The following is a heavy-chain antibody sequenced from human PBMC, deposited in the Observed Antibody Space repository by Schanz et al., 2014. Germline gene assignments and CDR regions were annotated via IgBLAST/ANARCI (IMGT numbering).Heavy chain of an antibody. CDR2: ISAYTNNT. J-gene: IGHJ4*02. Sequence: QVLQVQSGSELKKPGTSVKVSCKASGYTFNNYTYVMIWVRQAPGQGLEWMGWISAYTNNTNYAQKVQGRVTMTTDTSTSTAYMELRSLRSDDTAVYYCARGGYSSGWYDRDIAHFDYWGQGTLVTVSS. CDR1: GYTFNNYTYV. V-gene: IGHV1-18*01. CDR3: ARGGYSSGWYDRDIAHFDY. D-gene: IGHD6-19*01.